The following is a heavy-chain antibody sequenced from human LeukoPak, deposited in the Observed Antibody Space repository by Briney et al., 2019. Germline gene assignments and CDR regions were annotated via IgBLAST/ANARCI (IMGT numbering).Heavy chain of an antibody. J-gene: IGHJ3*02. V-gene: IGHV3-7*01. D-gene: IGHD4-11*01. CDR2: IKQDGSEK. CDR3: ARADPETTTLLGAFDI. Sequence: WGSLRLSCAASGFTFSSYWMSWVRQAPGKGLEWVANIKQDGSEKYYVDSVKGRFTISRDNAKNSLYLQMNSLRAEDTAVYYCARADPETTTLLGAFDIWGQGTMVTVSS. CDR1: GFTFSSYW.